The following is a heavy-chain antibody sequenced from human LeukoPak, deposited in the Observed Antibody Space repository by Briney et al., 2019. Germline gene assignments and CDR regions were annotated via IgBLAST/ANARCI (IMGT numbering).Heavy chain of an antibody. V-gene: IGHV5-51*01. Sequence: GESLKISCKGSGYSFTSYWIGWVRQMPGKGLEWMGIIYPGDSDTRYSPSFQGQVTISADKSISTAYLQWSSLKASDTAMYYCARHLVPAAFDDAFDIWGQGTMVTVSS. CDR2: IYPGDSDT. CDR3: ARHLVPAAFDDAFDI. D-gene: IGHD2-2*01. CDR1: GYSFTSYW. J-gene: IGHJ3*02.